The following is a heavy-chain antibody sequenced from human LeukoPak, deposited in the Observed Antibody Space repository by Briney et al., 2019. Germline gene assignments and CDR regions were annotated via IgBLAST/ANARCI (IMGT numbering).Heavy chain of an antibody. D-gene: IGHD3-10*01. V-gene: IGHV3-48*01. J-gene: IGHJ4*02. CDR3: ARDRYYYGSGSYYFDY. CDR2: ISSGSSTI. Sequence: PGGSLRLSCAASGFTFSSYSMNWVRQVPGKGLEWVSYISSGSSTIYYADSVKGRFTISRDNAKNSLYLQMNSLRAEDTAVYYCARDRYYYGSGSYYFDYWGQGTLVTVSS. CDR1: GFTFSSYS.